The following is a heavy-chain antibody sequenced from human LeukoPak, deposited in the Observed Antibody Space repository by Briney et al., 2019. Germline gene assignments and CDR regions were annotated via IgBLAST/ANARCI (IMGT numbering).Heavy chain of an antibody. CDR2: ISGSGGST. CDR1: GFTFSSYA. D-gene: IGHD4-17*01. CDR3: ARVTVTTLVWDY. J-gene: IGHJ4*02. Sequence: GGSLRLSCAASGFTFSSYAMGWVRQAPGKGLEWVSAISGSGGSTYYADSVKGRFTISRDNSKNTLYLQMNSLRAEDTAVYYCARVTVTTLVWDYWGQGTLVTVSS. V-gene: IGHV3-23*01.